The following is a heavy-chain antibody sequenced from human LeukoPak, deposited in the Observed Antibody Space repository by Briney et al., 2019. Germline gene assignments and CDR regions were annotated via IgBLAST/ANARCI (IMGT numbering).Heavy chain of an antibody. D-gene: IGHD6-19*01. CDR2: IYYSGST. CDR3: ARQYSSGLESRIDY. CDR1: GGSISSYY. V-gene: IGHV4-59*06. J-gene: IGHJ4*02. Sequence: SETLSLTCTVSGGSISSYYWSWIRQHPGKGLEWIGYIYYSGSTYYNPSLKSRVTISVDTSKNQFSLKLSSVTAADTAVYYCARQYSSGLESRIDYWGQGTLVTVSS.